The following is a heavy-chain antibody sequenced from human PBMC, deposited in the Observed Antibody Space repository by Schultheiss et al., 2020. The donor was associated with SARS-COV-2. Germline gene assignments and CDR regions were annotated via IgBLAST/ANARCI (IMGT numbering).Heavy chain of an antibody. D-gene: IGHD5-18*01. CDR3: ARGYSYGFADY. V-gene: IGHV4-59*12. CDR2: IYYSGST. J-gene: IGHJ4*02. Sequence: SQTLSLTCTVSGGSISSYYWSWIRQPPGKGLEWIGYIYYSGSTYYNPSLKSRLTISVDTSKGQFSLNLRSVTAADTAVYYCARGYSYGFADYWGQGTLVTVSS. CDR1: GGSISSYY.